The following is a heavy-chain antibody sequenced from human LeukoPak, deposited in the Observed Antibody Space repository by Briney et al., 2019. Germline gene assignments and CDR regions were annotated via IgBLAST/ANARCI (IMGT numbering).Heavy chain of an antibody. CDR3: ATSRFSTAWWGFDY. CDR2: IYYTGST. Sequence: SETLSLTCSVSGGSISSGGHYWSWIRQHPGKGLEWIGYIYYTGSTYYNPSLKSRLTISVDTSKNQFSLKLSPVTAADTAVYYCATSRFSTAWWGFDYWGQGTLVTVSS. D-gene: IGHD6-19*01. V-gene: IGHV4-31*03. J-gene: IGHJ4*02. CDR1: GGSISSGGHY.